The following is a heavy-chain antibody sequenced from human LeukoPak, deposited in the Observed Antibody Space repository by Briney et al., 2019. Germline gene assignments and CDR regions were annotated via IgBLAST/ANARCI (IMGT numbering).Heavy chain of an antibody. CDR3: ARVIVVVPAAKIWFDP. Sequence: ASVKVSCKASGYTFTSYDINWVRPAAGQGLEWMGWMNPNSGNTGYAQKFQGRVTITRNTSISTAYMELSSLRSEDTDVYYCARVIVVVPAAKIWFDPWGQGTLVTVSS. CDR1: GYTFTSYD. D-gene: IGHD2-2*01. CDR2: MNPNSGNT. V-gene: IGHV1-8*03. J-gene: IGHJ5*02.